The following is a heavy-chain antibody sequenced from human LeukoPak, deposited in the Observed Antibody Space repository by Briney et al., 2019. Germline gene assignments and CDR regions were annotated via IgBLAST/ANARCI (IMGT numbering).Heavy chain of an antibody. CDR2: INHSGST. J-gene: IGHJ5*02. V-gene: IGHV4-39*07. CDR3: ARLVKLRYFDWLLDWFDP. Sequence: SETLSLTCTVSGGSISSSSYYWGWIRQPPGKGLEWIGEINHSGSTNYNPSLKSRVTISVDTSKNQFSLKLSSVTAADTAVYYCARLVKLRYFDWLLDWFDPWGQGTLVTVSS. CDR1: GGSISSSSYY. D-gene: IGHD3-9*01.